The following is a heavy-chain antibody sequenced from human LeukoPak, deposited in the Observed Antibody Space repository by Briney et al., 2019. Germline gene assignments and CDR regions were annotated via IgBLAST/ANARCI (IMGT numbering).Heavy chain of an antibody. CDR3: AIVRYYDSSGPFVY. V-gene: IGHV3-7*01. CDR1: VFTFSSDW. D-gene: IGHD3-22*01. J-gene: IGHJ4*02. Sequence: GGSLRLSCAAPVFTFSSDWMSWVRQAPGKGLEWVANIKQDGSEKYYVDSVKGRFTISRANAKISLYLQMNSLRAEDTAVYYCAIVRYYDSSGPFVYWGQGTLVTVSS. CDR2: IKQDGSEK.